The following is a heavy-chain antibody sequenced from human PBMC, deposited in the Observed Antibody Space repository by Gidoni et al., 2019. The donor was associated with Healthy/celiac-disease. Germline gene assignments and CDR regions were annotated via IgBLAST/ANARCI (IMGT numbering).Heavy chain of an antibody. CDR3: ARGLGNWFDP. V-gene: IGHV4-61*01. J-gene: IGHJ5*02. D-gene: IGHD3-10*01. CDR2: IYYRGST. Sequence: QVQLQESGPGLVRASATLSLTGPVSGGSVSSCSYYWSWFRQPPGKGLEWIGYIYYRGSTNYNPSLKSRVTISVDRSKNQFSLKLSSVTAADTAVYYCARGLGNWFDPWGQGTLVTVSA. CDR1: GGSVSSCSYY.